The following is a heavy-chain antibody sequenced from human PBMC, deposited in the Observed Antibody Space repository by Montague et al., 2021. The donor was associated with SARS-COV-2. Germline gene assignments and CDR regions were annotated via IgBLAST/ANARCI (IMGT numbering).Heavy chain of an antibody. CDR3: ARDSSSGSDRYNYYGMDV. J-gene: IGHJ6*02. D-gene: IGHD6-13*01. CDR2: IWYDGSKN. Sequence: SLRLSCAASGFTFSSYGMHWVRQAPGKGLEWVAIIWYDGSKNYYADSVKGRFTISRDNSKNALYLQMNTLRAEDTAVYYCARDSSSGSDRYNYYGMDVWGQGTTITVSS. CDR1: GFTFSSYG. V-gene: IGHV3-33*01.